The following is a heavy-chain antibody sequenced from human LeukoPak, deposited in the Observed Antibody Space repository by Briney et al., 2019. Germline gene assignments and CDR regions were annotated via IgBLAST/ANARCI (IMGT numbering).Heavy chain of an antibody. CDR3: PRNIESIAAAGRRYFQH. D-gene: IGHD6-13*01. V-gene: IGHV3-7*01. CDR1: GFTFSSYW. Sequence: HPGGSLRLSCAASGFTFSSYWMSWVRQAPGKGLEWVANIKQDGSEKYYVDSVKGRFTISRDNAKNSLYLQMNSLRAEDTAVYYCPRNIESIAAAGRRYFQHWGQGTLVTVSS. CDR2: IKQDGSEK. J-gene: IGHJ1*01.